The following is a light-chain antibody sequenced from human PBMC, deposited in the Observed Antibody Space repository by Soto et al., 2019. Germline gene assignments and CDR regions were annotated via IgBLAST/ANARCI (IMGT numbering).Light chain of an antibody. CDR2: AAS. CDR1: QSISSY. J-gene: IGKJ1*01. CDR3: QQSYSTLEWT. V-gene: IGKV1-39*01. Sequence: DLPMTQSPSSLSASVGDRVTITCRASQSISSYLNWYQQKPGKAPKLLIYAASSLQSGVPSRFSGSGSGTDFTLTISSLQPEDFATYYCQQSYSTLEWTCGQGTKVEIK.